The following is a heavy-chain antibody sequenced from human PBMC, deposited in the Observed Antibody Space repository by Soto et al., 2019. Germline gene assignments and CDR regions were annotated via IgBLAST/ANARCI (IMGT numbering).Heavy chain of an antibody. Sequence: GGSLRLSCAASGFTFSSYGMHWVRQAPGKGLEWVAVIWHDGSSKYYADSVKGRFTISRDNSKNTLYLQMNSLRAEDTAVYYCARELAVACTLYYFDYWGQVPLVPVS. D-gene: IGHD6-19*01. CDR3: ARELAVACTLYYFDY. V-gene: IGHV3-33*01. CDR1: GFTFSSYG. CDR2: IWHDGSSK. J-gene: IGHJ4*02.